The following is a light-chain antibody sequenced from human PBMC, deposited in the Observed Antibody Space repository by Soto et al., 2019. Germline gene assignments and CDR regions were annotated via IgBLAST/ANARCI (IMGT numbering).Light chain of an antibody. CDR2: EGS. Sequence: QSVLPQPASVSGSPGESITISCTGTSSDVGSYNLVSWYQQHPGKAPKLMIYEGSKRPSGVSNRFSGSKSGNTASLTISGLQAEDEADYYCCSYAGSSPVVFGGGTQLTVL. CDR3: CSYAGSSPVV. CDR1: SSDVGSYNL. V-gene: IGLV2-23*01. J-gene: IGLJ2*01.